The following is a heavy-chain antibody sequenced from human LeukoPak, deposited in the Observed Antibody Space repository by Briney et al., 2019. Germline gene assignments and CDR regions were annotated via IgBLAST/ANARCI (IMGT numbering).Heavy chain of an antibody. CDR1: GFTVSSNY. CDR3: ARDRVVRGVITPYYFDY. V-gene: IGHV3-66*02. CDR2: IYSGGST. Sequence: PGGSLRLSCAASGFTVSSNYMSWVRQAPGKGLEWVSVIYSGGSTYYADSVKGRFTISRDNSKNTLYLQMNSLRAEDTAVYYCARDRVVRGVITPYYFDYWGQGTLVTVSS. D-gene: IGHD3-10*01. J-gene: IGHJ4*02.